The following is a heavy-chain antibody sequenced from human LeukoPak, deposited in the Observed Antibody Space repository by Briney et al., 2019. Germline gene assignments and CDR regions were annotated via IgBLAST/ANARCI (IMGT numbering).Heavy chain of an antibody. CDR3: AILQQPGDY. D-gene: IGHD4-11*01. CDR1: GFTFSSYSM. V-gene: IGHV4-4*02. CDR2: IYHSGST. J-gene: IGHJ4*02. Sequence: GSLRLSCAASGFTFSSYSMNWVRQPPGKGLEWIGEIYHSGSTNYNPSLKSRVTISVDKSKNQFSLKLSSVTAADTAVYYCAILQQPGDYWGQGTLVTVSS.